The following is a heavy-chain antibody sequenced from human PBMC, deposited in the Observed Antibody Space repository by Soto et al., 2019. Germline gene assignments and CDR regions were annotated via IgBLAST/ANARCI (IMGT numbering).Heavy chain of an antibody. CDR2: IIAILGKA. Sequence: QVQLVQSGAEVKKPGSSVKVSCKASGGTFSSYAISWVRQAPGQGLEWMGGIIAILGKANYAEKFQGRVTITADASTSTAYMELSSLRSEDTAVYYCARERGGAIIVGVTGTFDVWGQGTLVTVSS. J-gene: IGHJ3*01. D-gene: IGHD3-22*01. CDR3: ARERGGAIIVGVTGTFDV. V-gene: IGHV1-69*01. CDR1: GGTFSSYA.